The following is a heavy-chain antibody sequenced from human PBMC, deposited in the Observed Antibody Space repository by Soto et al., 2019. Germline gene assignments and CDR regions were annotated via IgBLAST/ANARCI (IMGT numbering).Heavy chain of an antibody. D-gene: IGHD4-17*01. CDR3: AHRQRTVYFDY. CDR2: IYWDDDK. J-gene: IGHJ4*02. CDR1: GFSLSTSGVG. Sequence: QITLKESGPTLVKPTQTLTLTCTFSGFSLSTSGVGVGWIRQPPGKALEWLALIYWDDDKRYSPSLKSRLTITEDTSKDQVVLTMTNMDPVDTATYYCAHRQRTVYFDYWGQGTLVTVSS. V-gene: IGHV2-5*02.